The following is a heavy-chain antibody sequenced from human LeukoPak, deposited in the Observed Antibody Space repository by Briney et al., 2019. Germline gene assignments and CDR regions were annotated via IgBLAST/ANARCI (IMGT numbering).Heavy chain of an antibody. J-gene: IGHJ6*03. Sequence: ASVKVSCKASGYTFTSYAMNWVRQAPGQGLEWMGWINTNTGNPMYAQGFTGRFVFSLDTSVSTAYLQISSLKAEDTAVYYCASRHRGHYYYYMDVWGKGTTVTVSS. V-gene: IGHV7-4-1*02. CDR3: ASRHRGHYYYYMDV. CDR2: INTNTGNP. CDR1: GYTFTSYA. D-gene: IGHD3-10*01.